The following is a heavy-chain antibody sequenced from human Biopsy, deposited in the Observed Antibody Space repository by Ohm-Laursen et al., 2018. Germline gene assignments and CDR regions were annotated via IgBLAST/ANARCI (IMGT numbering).Heavy chain of an antibody. J-gene: IGHJ3*02. CDR1: GGSISNYY. CDR2: IYSSGSP. D-gene: IGHD1-26*01. V-gene: IGHV4-4*07. Sequence: GTLSLTCTVSGGSISNYYWSWIRQPAGKGLEWIGRIYSSGSPNYNLSLESRVTMSVDTSKNQFSLNLRSVTAADTAVYYCARGTGRYYVYGAFDIWGQGTVVTVSS. CDR3: ARGTGRYYVYGAFDI.